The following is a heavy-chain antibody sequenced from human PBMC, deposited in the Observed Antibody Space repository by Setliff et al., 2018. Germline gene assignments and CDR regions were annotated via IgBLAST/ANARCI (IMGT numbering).Heavy chain of an antibody. V-gene: IGHV5-51*01. Sequence: PGESLKISCKGSGYSFTSYWIGWVRQMPGKGLRWTRMMYPGDSDIIYRPSFQSTANLQMRSLKSEDTAVYYCATGPRDNRNFLNWLGSWGQGTLVTVSS. D-gene: IGHD2-21*01. CDR2: MYPGDSDI. J-gene: IGHJ5*01. CDR3: NWLGS. CDR1: GYSFTSYW.